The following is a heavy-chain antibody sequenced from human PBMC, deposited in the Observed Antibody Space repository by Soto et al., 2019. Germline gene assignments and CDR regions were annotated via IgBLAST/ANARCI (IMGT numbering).Heavy chain of an antibody. CDR2: IYWNDDK. D-gene: IGHD7-27*01. CDR1: RFSLSTSGVG. Sequence: PTLVNPTQTLTLTCTFSRFSLSTSGVGVGWIRQPPGKALEWLALIYWNDDKGYSPSLKSRLTIGKDTSKHQVVLTMTNMDTLDTATYYCAHRRLGSYYWGQGTLVTVSS. CDR3: AHRRLGSYY. V-gene: IGHV2-5*01. J-gene: IGHJ4*02.